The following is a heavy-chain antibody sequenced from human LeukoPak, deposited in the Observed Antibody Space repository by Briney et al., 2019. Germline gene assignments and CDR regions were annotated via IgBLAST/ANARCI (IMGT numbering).Heavy chain of an antibody. CDR2: INSDGSST. J-gene: IGHJ3*02. Sequence: GGSLRLSCAASGFTFSSHWMHWVRQAPGKGLVWVSRINSDGSSTSYADSVKGRFTISRDNAKNTLYLQMNSLRAEDTAVYYCARATYYYDSSGYHDAFDIWGQGTMVTVSS. D-gene: IGHD3-22*01. V-gene: IGHV3-74*01. CDR3: ARATYYYDSSGYHDAFDI. CDR1: GFTFSSHW.